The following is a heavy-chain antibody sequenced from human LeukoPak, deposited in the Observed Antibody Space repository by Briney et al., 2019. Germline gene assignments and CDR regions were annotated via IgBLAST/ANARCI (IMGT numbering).Heavy chain of an antibody. V-gene: IGHV3-11*01. D-gene: IGHD6-19*01. J-gene: IGHJ4*02. CDR1: GFTFSDYY. Sequence: PGGSLRLSCAASGFTFSDYYMSWIRQAPGKGLEWVSYISSSGSTIYYADSVKGRFTISRNNANDSLYLQMDSRRAEDTAVYYCARCLGSSGCHLDYWGQGTLVTVSS. CDR3: ARCLGSSGCHLDY. CDR2: ISSSGSTI.